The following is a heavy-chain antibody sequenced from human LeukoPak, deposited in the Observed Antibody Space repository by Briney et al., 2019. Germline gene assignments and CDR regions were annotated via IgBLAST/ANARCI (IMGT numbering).Heavy chain of an antibody. CDR1: GGSFSGYY. Sequence: PSETLSLTCAVYGGSFSGYYWSWIRQPPGKGLEWIGEINHSGSTNYNPSLKSRVTISVDTSKNQFSLKLSSVTAADTAVYYCARGPYPRYNWNGGWFDPWGQGTLVTVSS. CDR2: INHSGST. V-gene: IGHV4-34*01. J-gene: IGHJ5*01. CDR3: ARGPYPRYNWNGGWFDP. D-gene: IGHD1-1*01.